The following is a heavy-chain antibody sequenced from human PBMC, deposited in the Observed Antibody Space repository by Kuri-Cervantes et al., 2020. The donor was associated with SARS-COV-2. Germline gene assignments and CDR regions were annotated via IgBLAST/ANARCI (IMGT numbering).Heavy chain of an antibody. D-gene: IGHD4-17*01. V-gene: IGHV3-43*01. CDR3: ARDWDDYGDYGFDY. CDR2: ISWDGGST. CDR1: GFTFDDYT. Sequence: GGSLRLSCAASGFTFDDYTMHWVRQAPGKGLEWVSLISWDGGSTYYADSAKGRFTISRDNSKNTLYLQMNSLRAEDTAVYYCARDWDDYGDYGFDYWGQGTLVTVSS. J-gene: IGHJ4*02.